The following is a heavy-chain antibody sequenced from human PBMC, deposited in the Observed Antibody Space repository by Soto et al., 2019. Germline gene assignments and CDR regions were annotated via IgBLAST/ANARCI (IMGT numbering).Heavy chain of an antibody. CDR3: ARGYSSDNWFDP. CDR1: GFTFSSYD. J-gene: IGHJ5*02. V-gene: IGHV3-13*01. Sequence: GGSLRLSCAASGFTFSSYDMHWVRQATGKGLEWVSAIGTAGDTYYPGSVKGRFTISRENAKNSLYLQMNSLRAEDTAVYYCARGYSSDNWFDPWGQGTLVTVSS. D-gene: IGHD6-19*01. CDR2: IGTAGDT.